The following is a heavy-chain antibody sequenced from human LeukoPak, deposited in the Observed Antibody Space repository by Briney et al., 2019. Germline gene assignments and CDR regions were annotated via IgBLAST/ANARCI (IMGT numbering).Heavy chain of an antibody. J-gene: IGHJ4*02. CDR3: AKDRKYQLPMNYFDY. Sequence: GGSLRLSCAASGFRFSSYAMSWVRQAPGKGLEWVSAISGSGVSTYYADSVKGRFTVSRDNSKNTLYLQMSSLRAEDAAVYYCAKDRKYQLPMNYFDYWGQGTLVTVSS. V-gene: IGHV3-23*01. CDR2: ISGSGVST. D-gene: IGHD2-2*01. CDR1: GFRFSSYA.